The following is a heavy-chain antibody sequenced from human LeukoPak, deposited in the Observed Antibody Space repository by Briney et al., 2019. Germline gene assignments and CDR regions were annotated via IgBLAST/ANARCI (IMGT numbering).Heavy chain of an antibody. D-gene: IGHD6-13*01. Sequence: PSETLSLTCTVSGGSISSYYWSWIRQPPGKGLEWIGYIYYTGSTKYNPSLKSRVSISEDTSKNQFSLKLRSVTAADTAVYYFVRGIAAAGLYFDYWGQGTLVTVSS. V-gene: IGHV4-59*01. CDR2: IYYTGST. J-gene: IGHJ4*02. CDR3: VRGIAAAGLYFDY. CDR1: GGSISSYY.